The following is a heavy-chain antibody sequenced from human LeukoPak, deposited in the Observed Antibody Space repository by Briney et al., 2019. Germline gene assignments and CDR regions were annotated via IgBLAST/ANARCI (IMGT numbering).Heavy chain of an antibody. J-gene: IGHJ6*02. D-gene: IGHD6-13*01. CDR3: ARDRRSSWYYYGMDV. Sequence: SETLSLTCTVSGGSISSSSYYWGWIRQPPGKGLEWIGSIYYSGSTYYDPSLKSRVTISVDTYKNQFSLKLSSVTAADTAVYYCARDRRSSWYYYGMDVWGQGTTVTVSS. V-gene: IGHV4-39*02. CDR2: IYYSGST. CDR1: GGSISSSSYY.